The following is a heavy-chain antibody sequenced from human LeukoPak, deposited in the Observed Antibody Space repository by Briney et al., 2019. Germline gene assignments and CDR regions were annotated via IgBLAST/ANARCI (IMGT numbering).Heavy chain of an antibody. CDR1: GFNLRTYW. CDR3: ARDPGYYYYGMDV. CDR2: INGGGSRI. V-gene: IGHV3-74*01. J-gene: IGHJ6*02. Sequence: GSLRLSCAVTGFNLRTYWIHWVRHSPGRGLEWVARINGGGSRISYADSVRGRFTISRDNAKNTAYLQMNSLRAEDTALYYCARDPGYYYYGMDVWGQGTTVVVSS.